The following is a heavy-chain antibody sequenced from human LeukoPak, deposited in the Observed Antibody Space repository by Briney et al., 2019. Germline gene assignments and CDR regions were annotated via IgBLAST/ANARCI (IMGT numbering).Heavy chain of an antibody. V-gene: IGHV3-48*03. D-gene: IGHD3-10*01. CDR1: GFNFSYYE. Sequence: GGSLRLSCAASGFNFSYYEMNWVRQAPGKGLEWVSYIYTSGSTIYYADSVKGRFTISRDNAKNSLYLQMNSLRVEDTAVYYCARYRSLGHWGQGNLVTVSS. J-gene: IGHJ4*02. CDR3: ARYRSLGH. CDR2: IYTSGSTI.